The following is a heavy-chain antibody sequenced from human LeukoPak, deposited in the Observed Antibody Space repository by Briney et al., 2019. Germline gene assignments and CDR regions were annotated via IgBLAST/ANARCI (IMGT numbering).Heavy chain of an antibody. CDR3: ARCHSGWYYSDY. CDR2: IYSGGTT. J-gene: IGHJ4*02. Sequence: GGSLRLSCAASGFIVSSNYMSWVRQAPGKGLEWVSVIYSGGTTYYADSVKGRFTISRDNSKNTLYLQMNSLRAEDTAVYYCARCHSGWYYSDYWGQGTLVTVSS. CDR1: GFIVSSNY. V-gene: IGHV3-53*01. D-gene: IGHD6-19*01.